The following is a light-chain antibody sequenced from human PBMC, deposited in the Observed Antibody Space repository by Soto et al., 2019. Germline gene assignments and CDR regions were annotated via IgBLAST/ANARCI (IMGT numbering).Light chain of an antibody. CDR2: GAS. V-gene: IGKV3-15*01. Sequence: EIVMTQSPATLSVSPGESATLSCRASQRISTNLAWYQQKGGQPPRLLIYGASTRATGITQRFSGSGSGTDLTLTISSLQSEDFAVYYCQQYNNWPPAYTFGQGTRVESK. J-gene: IGKJ2*01. CDR3: QQYNNWPPAYT. CDR1: QRISTN.